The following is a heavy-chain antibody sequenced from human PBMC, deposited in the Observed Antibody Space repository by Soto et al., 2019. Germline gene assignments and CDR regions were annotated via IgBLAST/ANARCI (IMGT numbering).Heavy chain of an antibody. CDR3: AKDRRRFAS. J-gene: IGHJ4*02. CDR1: GFTCSSYA. Sequence: LRLSRAVSGFTCSSYAMSWVRQAPGQGLEWVSAIIGSVGRTYYADSVQGRFTISRDNSKNTLYLQMHSLRAEDTAVYYCAKDRRRFASWGQGPLVPSPQ. CDR2: IIGSVGRT. V-gene: IGHV3-23*01.